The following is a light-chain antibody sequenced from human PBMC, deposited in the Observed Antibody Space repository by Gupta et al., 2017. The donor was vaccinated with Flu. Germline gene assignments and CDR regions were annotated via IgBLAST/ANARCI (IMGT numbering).Light chain of an antibody. J-gene: IGKJ3*01. V-gene: IGKV3-20*01. Sequence: EVVLTQSPGTLSSSPGPRVALSCSASHTIRNIHLAWYLQKPGQTARLLIYAASSSFTSMPHRISSGRSWREFSLIITRREPEDFAVYSCRHEYDSLFTFGHGTRLDI. CDR3: RHEYDSLFT. CDR2: AAS. CDR1: HTIRNIH.